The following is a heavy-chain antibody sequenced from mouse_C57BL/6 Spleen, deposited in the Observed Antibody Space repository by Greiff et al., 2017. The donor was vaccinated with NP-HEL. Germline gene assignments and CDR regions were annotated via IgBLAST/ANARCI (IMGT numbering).Heavy chain of an antibody. CDR1: GYTFTSYW. Sequence: QVQLKESGAELVKPGASVKLSCKASGYTFTSYWMHWVKQRPGRGLEWIGRIDPNSGGTKYNEKFKSKATLTVDKPSSTAYMQLSSLTSEDSAVYYCAKITTVVDWYFDVWGTGTTVTVSS. V-gene: IGHV1-72*01. CDR3: AKITTVVDWYFDV. CDR2: IDPNSGGT. D-gene: IGHD1-1*01. J-gene: IGHJ1*03.